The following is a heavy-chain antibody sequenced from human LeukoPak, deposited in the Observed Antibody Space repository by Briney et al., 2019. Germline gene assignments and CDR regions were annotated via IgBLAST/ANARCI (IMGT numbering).Heavy chain of an antibody. CDR1: GVSISSNNR. D-gene: IGHD3-10*01. CDR2: IHHNGST. CDR3: AREGDPTGSYYNY. Sequence: SETLSLTCDVSGVSISSNNRWSWVRQPPGKGLEWIGEIHHNGSTNYNPSLKSRVTISVDKSKNQFSLNVNYVTAADTAVYYCAREGDPTGSYYNYWGQGILVTVSS. V-gene: IGHV4-4*02. J-gene: IGHJ4*02.